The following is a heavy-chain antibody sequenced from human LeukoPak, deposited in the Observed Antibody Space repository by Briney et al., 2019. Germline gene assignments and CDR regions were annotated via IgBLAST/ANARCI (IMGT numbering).Heavy chain of an antibody. CDR1: GGSFSGYY. CDR2: INHSGST. Sequence: SSETLSLTCAVYGGSFSGYYWSWIRQPPGKGLEWIGEINHSGSTNYNPSLKSRVTISVDTSKNQFSLKLSSVTAADTAVYYFARESLPSRIPPLSPLIAARRRGWFDPWGQGTLVTVSS. V-gene: IGHV4-34*01. J-gene: IGHJ5*01. CDR3: ARESLPSRIPPLSPLIAARRRGWFDP. D-gene: IGHD6-6*01.